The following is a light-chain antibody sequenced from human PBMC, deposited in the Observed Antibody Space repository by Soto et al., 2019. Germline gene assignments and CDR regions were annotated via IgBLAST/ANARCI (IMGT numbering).Light chain of an antibody. CDR3: QVWDSSSDHPV. CDR2: GHN. Sequence: QSVLTQPPSVSGAPGQRVTISCTGSYSNIGAGYEVHWYQQIPGTAPKLLISGHNNRPSGVPDRFFGSNSGNTATLTISRVEAGDEADYYCQVWDSSSDHPVFGGGTKLTVL. V-gene: IGLV1-40*01. CDR1: YSNIGAGYE. J-gene: IGLJ2*01.